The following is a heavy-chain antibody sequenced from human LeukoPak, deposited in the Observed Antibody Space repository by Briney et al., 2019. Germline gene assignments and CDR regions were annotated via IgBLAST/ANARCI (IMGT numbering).Heavy chain of an antibody. CDR3: ARLAVAGQYTDY. D-gene: IGHD6-19*01. CDR1: GFTFSTYE. J-gene: IGHJ4*02. CDR2: ISSSGDIS. V-gene: IGHV3-48*03. Sequence: PGGSLRLSCAASGFTFSTYEMNWVRQAPGKGLEWVTYISSSGDISYYADSVKGRFTFSRDNARNSLYLQMNSLRAEDTAIYYCARLAVAGQYTDYWGQGTLVIVSS.